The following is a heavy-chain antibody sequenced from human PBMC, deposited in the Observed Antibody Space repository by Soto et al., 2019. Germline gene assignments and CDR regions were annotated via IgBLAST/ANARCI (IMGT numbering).Heavy chain of an antibody. D-gene: IGHD2-15*01. CDR1: GYTFPSFA. CDR3: AAVPGCSGGSCYGIADY. V-gene: IGHV1-3*01. J-gene: IGHJ4*02. Sequence: ASVKVSCKASGYTFPSFAMHLVRQAPGQKIEWMGWINAGNGNTNYSQKFQGRVTMTRERYASTAYMELSSLRADDTAVYYCAAVPGCSGGSCYGIADYWGQGTLVTVSS. CDR2: INAGNGNT.